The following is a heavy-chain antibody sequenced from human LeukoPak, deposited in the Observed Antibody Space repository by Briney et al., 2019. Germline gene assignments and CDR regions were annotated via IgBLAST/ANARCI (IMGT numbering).Heavy chain of an antibody. CDR3: ARVNINNWHSCDY. V-gene: IGHV4-4*02. J-gene: IGHJ4*02. CDR2: IYHSGSP. D-gene: IGHD1-1*01. CDR1: SGSISSNNW. Sequence: TSGTLSLTCAVSSGSISSNNWWGWVRQPPGKGLEWIGEIYHSGSPNHNPSLKSRVTISVDKSRNHFSLNPSSVTAADTAVYYCARVNINNWHSCDYWGQGTLVTISS.